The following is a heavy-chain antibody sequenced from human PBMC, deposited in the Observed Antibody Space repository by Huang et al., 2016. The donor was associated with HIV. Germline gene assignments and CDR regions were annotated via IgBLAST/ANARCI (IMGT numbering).Heavy chain of an antibody. Sequence: VESGGRSVQPGGSIKLSCVGSTFTFGAYWLSWVRQPSGKGMEWVANIKQDESEKDYVDSVKGRFNISRDNARKVLFLEMDNLRVEDTAMYFCATKTAGMDIWGQGTTVTVSS. CDR1: TFTFGAYW. V-gene: IGHV3-7*01. D-gene: IGHD1-7*01. J-gene: IGHJ6*02. CDR2: IKQDESEK. CDR3: ATKTAGMDI.